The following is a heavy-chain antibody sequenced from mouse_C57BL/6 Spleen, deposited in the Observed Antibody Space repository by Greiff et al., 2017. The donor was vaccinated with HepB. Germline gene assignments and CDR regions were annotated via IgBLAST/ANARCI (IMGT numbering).Heavy chain of an antibody. Sequence: EVKLVESVGGLVKPGGSLKLSCAASGFTFSSYAMSWVRQTPEKRLEWVATISDGGSYTYYPDNVKGRFTISRDNAKNNLYLQMSHLKSEDTAMYYCARGGFAYWGQGTLVTVSA. CDR2: ISDGGSYT. J-gene: IGHJ3*01. V-gene: IGHV5-4*03. CDR3: ARGGFAY. CDR1: GFTFSSYA.